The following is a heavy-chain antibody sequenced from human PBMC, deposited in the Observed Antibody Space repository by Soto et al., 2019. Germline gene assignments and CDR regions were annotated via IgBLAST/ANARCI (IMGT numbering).Heavy chain of an antibody. CDR3: ATQLYSYGSGTFQH. J-gene: IGHJ1*01. CDR1: GFIFSSYA. CDR2: ISGSGGST. Sequence: EVQLLESGGGLVQPGGSLRLSCAASGFIFSSYAMSWVRQAPGKGLEWVSAISGSGGSTYYADSVKGRFTISRDNSKNTLYLQMNSLRAEDTAVYYCATQLYSYGSGTFQHWGQGTLVTVSS. V-gene: IGHV3-23*01. D-gene: IGHD3-10*01.